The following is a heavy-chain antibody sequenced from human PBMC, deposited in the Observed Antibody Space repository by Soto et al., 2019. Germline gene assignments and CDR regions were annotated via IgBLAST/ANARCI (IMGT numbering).Heavy chain of an antibody. CDR2: ISSSSSTI. J-gene: IGHJ4*02. D-gene: IGHD2-21*02. CDR3: ARDLLHCGGDCYPDY. CDR1: GFTFSSYS. Sequence: EVQLVESGGGLVQPGGSLRLSCAASGFTFSSYSMNWVRQAPGKGLEWVSYISSSSSTIYYADSVEGRFTISRDNAKNSLYLQMNSLRDEDTAVYYCARDLLHCGGDCYPDYWGQGTLVTVSS. V-gene: IGHV3-48*02.